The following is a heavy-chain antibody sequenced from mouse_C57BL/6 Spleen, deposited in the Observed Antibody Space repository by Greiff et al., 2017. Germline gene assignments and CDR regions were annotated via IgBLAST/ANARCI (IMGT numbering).Heavy chain of an antibody. Sequence: VQLVESGAELVRPGASVTLSCKASGYTFTDYEMHWVKQTPVHGLEWIGAIDPETGGTAYNQKFKGKAILTADKSSSTAYMELRSLTSEDSAVYYCTRGRGYYEFAYWGQGTLVTVSA. CDR2: IDPETGGT. J-gene: IGHJ3*01. V-gene: IGHV1-15*01. CDR1: GYTFTDYE. D-gene: IGHD2-3*01. CDR3: TRGRGYYEFAY.